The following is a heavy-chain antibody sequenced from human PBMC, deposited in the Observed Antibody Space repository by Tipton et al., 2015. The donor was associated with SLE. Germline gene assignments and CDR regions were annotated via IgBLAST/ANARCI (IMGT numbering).Heavy chain of an antibody. CDR1: GASISTYY. Sequence: GLVKPSETLSLTCTVSGASISTYYWSWIRQPAGKGLEWIGRINTSGTTNYNPSLESRLDISVDTSGRLFFLRLSSMTAADTAVYYCARLGYCTGDTVCFTGIDQWGQGTLVTVSS. D-gene: IGHD2-8*02. J-gene: IGHJ5*02. CDR3: ARLGYCTGDTVCFTGIDQ. V-gene: IGHV4-4*07. CDR2: INTSGTT.